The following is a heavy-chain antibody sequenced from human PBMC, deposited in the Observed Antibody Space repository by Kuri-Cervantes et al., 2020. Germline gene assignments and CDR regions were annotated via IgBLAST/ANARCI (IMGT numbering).Heavy chain of an antibody. CDR1: GYTFTSYD. V-gene: IGHV1-8*01. Sequence: ASVKVSCKASGYTFTSYDINWVRQATGEGLEWMGWMNPNSGNTGYAQKFQGRVTMTRNTSISTAYMELSSLRSEDTAVYYCARVPRGYFDWLYAPYYFDYWGQGTLVTVSS. CDR2: MNPNSGNT. D-gene: IGHD3-9*01. CDR3: ARVPRGYFDWLYAPYYFDY. J-gene: IGHJ4*02.